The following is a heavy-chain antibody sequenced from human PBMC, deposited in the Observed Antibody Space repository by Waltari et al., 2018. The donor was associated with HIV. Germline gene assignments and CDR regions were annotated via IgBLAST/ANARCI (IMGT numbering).Heavy chain of an antibody. Sequence: EVQLVESGGGLVQPGGSLRLSCAASGFTFSSYWMHWVRQAPGKGLVWVSRINSDVSITSHADSVKCRFTISRDNARNTLYLQMNRLGAEDTAMYYCAKGGTSGYTFGFGRWGQGTLVTVSS. CDR3: AKGGTSGYTFGFGR. CDR2: INSDVSIT. J-gene: IGHJ1*01. D-gene: IGHD5-18*01. V-gene: IGHV3-74*01. CDR1: GFTFSSYW.